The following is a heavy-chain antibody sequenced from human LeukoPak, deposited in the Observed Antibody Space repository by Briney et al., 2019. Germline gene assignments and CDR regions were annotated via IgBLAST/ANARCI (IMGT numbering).Heavy chain of an antibody. CDR2: ISGSGGST. CDR3: AKDRGRIVGATRGHDAFDI. D-gene: IGHD1-26*01. Sequence: GGSLRLSCAASGFTFSSYAMSWVRQAPGKGLEWVSAISGSGGSTYYADSVKGRFTISRDNSKNTLYLQMNSLRAEDTAVYYCAKDRGRIVGATRGHDAFDIWGQGTMATVSS. CDR1: GFTFSSYA. J-gene: IGHJ3*02. V-gene: IGHV3-23*01.